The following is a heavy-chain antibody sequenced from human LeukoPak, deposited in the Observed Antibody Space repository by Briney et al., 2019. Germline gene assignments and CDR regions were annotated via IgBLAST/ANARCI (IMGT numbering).Heavy chain of an antibody. V-gene: IGHV3-23*01. CDR1: GFTFDRFT. CDR3: AKVTYSSSWYILREWDYFDY. Sequence: GGSLRLSCAASGFTFDRFTIHWVRQTPGKGLEWVSLINRRGHTYYADSVKGRFTISRDNSKNTLYLQMNSLRAEDTAVYYCAKVTYSSSWYILREWDYFDYWGQGTLVTVSS. CDR2: INRRGHT. J-gene: IGHJ4*02. D-gene: IGHD6-13*01.